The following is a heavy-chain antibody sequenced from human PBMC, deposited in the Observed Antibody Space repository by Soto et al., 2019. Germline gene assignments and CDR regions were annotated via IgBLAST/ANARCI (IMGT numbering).Heavy chain of an antibody. V-gene: IGHV3-11*01. CDR1: GFTFSDYY. D-gene: IGHD2-21*02. J-gene: IGHJ4*02. CDR3: ASLDRWDVVTVERNFDY. CDR2: ISSSGSTI. Sequence: GGSLRLSCAASGFTFSDYYMSWIRQAPGKGLEWVSYISSSGSTIYYADSVKGRFTISRDNAKNSLYLQMNSLRAEDTAVYYCASLDRWDVVTVERNFDYWGQGTLVTVSS.